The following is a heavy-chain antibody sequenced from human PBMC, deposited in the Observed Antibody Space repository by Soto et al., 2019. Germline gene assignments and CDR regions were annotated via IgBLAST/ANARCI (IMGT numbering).Heavy chain of an antibody. CDR2: IRSKAYGGTT. J-gene: IGHJ4*02. CDR3: TRDREYDEDSSGYKGGDY. D-gene: IGHD3-22*01. CDR1: GFTFGDYA. V-gene: IGHV3-49*05. Sequence: EVQLVESGGGLVKPGRSLRLSCTASGFTFGDYAMSWFRQAPGKGLEWVGFIRSKAYGGTTEYAASVKGRFTISRDESKSIAQLQMNSLKTEDTAVYYCTRDREYDEDSSGYKGGDYGGQGTLVTVSS.